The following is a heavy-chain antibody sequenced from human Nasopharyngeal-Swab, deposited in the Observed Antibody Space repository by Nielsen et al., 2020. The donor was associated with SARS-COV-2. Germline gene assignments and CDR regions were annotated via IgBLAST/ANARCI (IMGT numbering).Heavy chain of an antibody. CDR3: ARDPPLWFGESLLGLYYFDY. Sequence: GESLKISCTASGFTFGDYAMSWVRQAPGKGLEWVSYISSSGSTIYYADSVKGRFTISRDNAKNSLYLQMNSLRAEDTAVYYCARDPPLWFGESLLGLYYFDYWGQGTLVTVSS. V-gene: IGHV3-11*01. D-gene: IGHD3-10*01. J-gene: IGHJ4*02. CDR1: GFTFGDYA. CDR2: ISSSGSTI.